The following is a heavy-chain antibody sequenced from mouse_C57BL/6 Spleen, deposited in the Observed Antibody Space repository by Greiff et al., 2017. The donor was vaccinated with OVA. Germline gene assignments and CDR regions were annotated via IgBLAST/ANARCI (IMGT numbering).Heavy chain of an antibody. Sequence: VQVVESGPGLVAPSPSLSLTCTVSGFSFTNYAISWVRQPPGKGLEWLGIICPGGGTTYNSALKTRQNISKDNSKSQVFLKMNSLQTDDTARYYCARNWEGYAMDDWGQGTSVTVSS. CDR2: ICPGGGT. CDR3: ARNWEGYAMDD. J-gene: IGHJ4*01. V-gene: IGHV2-9-1*01. CDR1: GFSFTNYA. D-gene: IGHD4-1*01.